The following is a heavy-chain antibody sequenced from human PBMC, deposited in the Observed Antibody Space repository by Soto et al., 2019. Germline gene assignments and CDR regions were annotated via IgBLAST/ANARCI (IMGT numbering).Heavy chain of an antibody. Sequence: ASVKVSCKASGYTFKTYGITWVRQAPGHGLEWVGWISGYDGHTSYAQNVQDRVTMTIDMSTTTAYMDLRSLRSDDSAVYYCARGQGEYCSGGSCYANYYYSGLDVWGQGTTVNVSS. J-gene: IGHJ6*02. V-gene: IGHV1-18*01. CDR1: GYTFKTYG. D-gene: IGHD2-15*01. CDR2: ISGYDGHT. CDR3: ARGQGEYCSGGSCYANYYYSGLDV.